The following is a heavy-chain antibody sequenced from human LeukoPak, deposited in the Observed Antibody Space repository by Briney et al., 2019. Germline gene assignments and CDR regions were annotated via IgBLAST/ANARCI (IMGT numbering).Heavy chain of an antibody. CDR3: ARGSTSRIRKGFDY. CDR1: GSSISSSNW. J-gene: IGHJ4*02. D-gene: IGHD5/OR15-5a*01. V-gene: IGHV4-4*02. CDR2: IYHSGST. Sequence: PSGTLSLTCAVSGSSISSSNWWSWVRQPPGKGLEWIGEIYHSGSTNYNPSLKSRVTISVDKSKNQFSLKLSSVTAADTAVYYCARGSTSRIRKGFDYWGQGTLVTVSS.